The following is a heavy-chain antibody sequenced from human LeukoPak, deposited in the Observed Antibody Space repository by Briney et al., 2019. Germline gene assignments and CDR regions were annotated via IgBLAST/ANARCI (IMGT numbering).Heavy chain of an antibody. CDR3: ARLLRPGGRKGDCFDI. J-gene: IGHJ3*02. CDR1: GGSITGHH. Sequence: NASETLSLTCTVSGGSITGHHWTWIRRPPGTGLEWIGYFYDGGDFNYNPSLKSRVTISMGMSNNQFSLSMSSVTAADTAMYYCARLLRPGGRKGDCFDIWGQGTMVTVSS. D-gene: IGHD2-21*01. CDR2: FYDGGDF. V-gene: IGHV4-59*08.